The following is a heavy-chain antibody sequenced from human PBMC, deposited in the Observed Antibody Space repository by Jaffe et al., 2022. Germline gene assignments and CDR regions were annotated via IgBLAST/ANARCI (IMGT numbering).Heavy chain of an antibody. CDR1: GFSLSTSGMC. Sequence: QVTLRESGPALVKPTQTLTLTCTFSGFSLSTSGMCVSWVRQPPGKALEWLALIDWDDDKYYSTSLKTRLTISKDTSKNQVVLTMTNMDPVDTATYYCARIRVVGAEFDAFDIWGQGTMVTVSS. CDR3: ARIRVVGAEFDAFDI. J-gene: IGHJ3*02. D-gene: IGHD1-26*01. CDR2: IDWDDDK. V-gene: IGHV2-70*20.